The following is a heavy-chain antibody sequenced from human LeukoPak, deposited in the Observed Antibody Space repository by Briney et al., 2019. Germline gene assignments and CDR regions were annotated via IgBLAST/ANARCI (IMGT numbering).Heavy chain of an antibody. CDR1: GFTFSSYS. D-gene: IGHD3-22*01. CDR3: ARGAYYYDTSDYYTKDY. V-gene: IGHV3-48*02. Sequence: PGGSLRLSCAASGFTFSSYSMNWVRQAPGKGLEWVSYISSSGCTIHYADSVKGRFTISRDNAKNSLFLQMNSLRDEDTAVYFCARGAYYYDTSDYYTKDYWGQGTLVTVSS. CDR2: ISSSGCTI. J-gene: IGHJ4*02.